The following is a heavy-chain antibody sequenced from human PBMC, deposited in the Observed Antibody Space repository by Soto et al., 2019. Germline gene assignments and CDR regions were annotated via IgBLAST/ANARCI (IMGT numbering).Heavy chain of an antibody. D-gene: IGHD6-6*01. CDR2: ISYDGSNK. CDR1: GFTFSSYG. J-gene: IGHJ4*02. CDR3: AKDRSSSSADY. Sequence: GGSLRLSCAASGFTFSSYGMHWVRQAPGKGLEWVAVISYDGSNKYYADSVKGRFTISRDNSKNTLYLQMNSLRAEDTAVYYCAKDRSSSSADYWGQGTLVTVSS. V-gene: IGHV3-30*18.